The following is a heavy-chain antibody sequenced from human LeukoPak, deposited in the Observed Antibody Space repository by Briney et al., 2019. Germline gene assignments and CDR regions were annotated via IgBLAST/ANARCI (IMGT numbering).Heavy chain of an antibody. CDR2: IYYSGST. D-gene: IGHD6-13*01. Sequence: SETLSLTCTVSGGSISSYYWSWIRQPPGKGLKWIGYIYYSGSTNYNPSLKSRVTISVDTSKNQFSLKLSSVTAADTAVYYCARTIAAAGYYFDYWGQGTLVTVSS. CDR3: ARTIAAAGYYFDY. CDR1: GGSISSYY. J-gene: IGHJ4*02. V-gene: IGHV4-59*08.